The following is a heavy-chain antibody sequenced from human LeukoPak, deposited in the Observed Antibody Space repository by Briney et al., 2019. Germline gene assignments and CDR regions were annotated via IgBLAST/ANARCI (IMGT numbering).Heavy chain of an antibody. Sequence: RSGGSLRLSCAVSGLTFSSYAMSWVRQAPGKGLEWVSAISGSGGSIYYADSVKGRFTISRDNSKNTLYLQMNSLRAEDTAVYYCANGHTYYDSSGYGSYWGQGTLVTVSS. CDR2: ISGSGGSI. J-gene: IGHJ4*02. CDR1: GLTFSSYA. CDR3: ANGHTYYDSSGYGSY. V-gene: IGHV3-23*01. D-gene: IGHD3-22*01.